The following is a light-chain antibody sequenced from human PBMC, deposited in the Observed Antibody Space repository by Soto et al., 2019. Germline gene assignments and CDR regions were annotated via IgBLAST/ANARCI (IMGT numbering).Light chain of an antibody. CDR2: GAS. CDR1: QSVSSSY. V-gene: IGKV3-20*01. CDR3: QQYGSSPWT. J-gene: IGKJ1*01. Sequence: EMVLTQSPGTLSLSPGERATLSCRASQSVSSSYLAWYQQKPGQAPRLLIYGASSRATGIPDRFSGSGSGTDFTLTISRLEPEDFAVYYCQQYGSSPWTFGQGTKGEIE.